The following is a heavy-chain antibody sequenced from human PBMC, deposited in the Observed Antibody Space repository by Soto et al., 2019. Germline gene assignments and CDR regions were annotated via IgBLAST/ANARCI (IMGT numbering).Heavy chain of an antibody. Sequence: QVQLQQWGAGLLKPSETLSLTCAVYGGSFSGYYWSWIRQPPGKGLEWIGEINHSGSTNYNPSLMSRVTISVDTSKNQFSLKLSSVTAADTAVYYCARSYDSSFSPFALWGRGTLVTVSS. CDR1: GGSFSGYY. CDR2: INHSGST. J-gene: IGHJ2*01. CDR3: ARSYDSSFSPFAL. V-gene: IGHV4-34*01. D-gene: IGHD3-22*01.